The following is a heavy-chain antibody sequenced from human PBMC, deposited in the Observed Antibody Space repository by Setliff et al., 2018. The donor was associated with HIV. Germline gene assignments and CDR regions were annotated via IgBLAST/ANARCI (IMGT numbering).Heavy chain of an antibody. Sequence: LRLSCAGSGFTFTNYEINWVRQAPGQGLEWVSYISSSGDTIYYADSVKGRFTISRDNAKNSLYLQMNSLSAEDTALSYCARDDYFQHWGQGTQVTVSS. CDR2: ISSSGDTI. J-gene: IGHJ1*01. V-gene: IGHV3-48*03. CDR1: GFTFTNYE. CDR3: ARDDYFQH.